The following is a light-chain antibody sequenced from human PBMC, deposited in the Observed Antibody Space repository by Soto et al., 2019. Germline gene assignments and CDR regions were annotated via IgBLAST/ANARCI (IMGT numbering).Light chain of an antibody. J-gene: IGLJ3*02. CDR3: QTWGSGIHGV. CDR1: SGHSSYA. CDR2: LNSDGSH. Sequence: QLVLTQSPSASASLGASVKLTCTLSSGHSSYAIAWHQQQPEKGPRYLMKLNSDGSHSKGDGIPDRFSGSSSGAERYLTISGLQSEDEADYYWQTWGSGIHGVFGGGTKLTVL. V-gene: IGLV4-69*01.